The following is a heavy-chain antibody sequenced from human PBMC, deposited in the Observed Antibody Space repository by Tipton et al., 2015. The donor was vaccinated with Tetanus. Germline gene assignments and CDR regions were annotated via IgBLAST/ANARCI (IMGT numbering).Heavy chain of an antibody. CDR2: MNPNSGNT. CDR3: ARGPHDPLDAFDI. V-gene: IGHV1-8*01. D-gene: IGHD3-16*01. J-gene: IGHJ3*02. Sequence: QSGAEVKKPGASVKVSCKASGYTFTSYDINWVRQATGQGLEWMGWMNPNSGNTGYAQKFQGRVTITADESTSTAYMELSSLRSEDTAVYYCARGPHDPLDAFDIWGQGTMVTVSS. CDR1: GYTFTSYD.